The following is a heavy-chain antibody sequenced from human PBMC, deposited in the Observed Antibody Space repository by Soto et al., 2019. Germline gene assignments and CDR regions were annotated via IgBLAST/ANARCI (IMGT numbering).Heavy chain of an antibody. Sequence: PSETLFLTCIVSGSSISSFYLSWLRQPPGKGLEWIGNIYYSGSTNYNPSLKSRVTISVDTAKKQFSLRLYSVTAADTAVYYCSRVGGYYGDYPNFDYWGQGARVTVSS. J-gene: IGHJ4*02. V-gene: IGHV4-59*01. D-gene: IGHD4-17*01. CDR3: SRVGGYYGDYPNFDY. CDR1: GSSISSFY. CDR2: IYYSGST.